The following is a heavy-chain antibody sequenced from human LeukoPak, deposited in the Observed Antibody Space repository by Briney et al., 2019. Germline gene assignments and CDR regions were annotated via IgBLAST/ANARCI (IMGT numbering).Heavy chain of an antibody. Sequence: GGSLKLSCAASGFTCSSNGMHWVRQAPGKGLVWVSRVNSDGRFTRYADSVKGRFTISRDNAKNSLYLQMNSLRAEDTAVYYCVRSDWFDPWGQGTLVTVSS. J-gene: IGHJ5*02. CDR1: GFTCSSNG. CDR3: VRSDWFDP. V-gene: IGHV3-74*01. CDR2: VNSDGRFT.